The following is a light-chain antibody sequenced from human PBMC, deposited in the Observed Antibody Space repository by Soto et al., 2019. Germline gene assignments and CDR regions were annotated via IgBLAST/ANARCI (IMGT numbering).Light chain of an antibody. V-gene: IGKV1-27*01. Sequence: DIHMTQSPSSVSASVGHRVTITCRASQGISNYLAWYQQKQGKVPKLLIYAASTLQSGVPSRFSGSGYGTDFTLTISSLQTEDVATYYCQKYNSAPRTFGPGTKVDIK. CDR3: QKYNSAPRT. CDR2: AAS. CDR1: QGISNY. J-gene: IGKJ3*01.